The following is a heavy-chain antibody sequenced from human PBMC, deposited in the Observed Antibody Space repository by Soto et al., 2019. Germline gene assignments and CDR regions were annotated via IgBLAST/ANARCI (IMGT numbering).Heavy chain of an antibody. CDR3: ARAYGVYVHYYFDY. J-gene: IGHJ4*02. D-gene: IGHD5-12*01. Sequence: EVQLLESGGGLVQPGGSLRLSCAASGFTFSSYAMNWVRQAPGKGLEWISAFSGSGGSTYSADSVKGRFTISRDKSKNTLYLQMNNLRAEDTAVYYCARAYGVYVHYYFDYWGQGTLVTVSS. V-gene: IGHV3-23*01. CDR1: GFTFSSYA. CDR2: FSGSGGST.